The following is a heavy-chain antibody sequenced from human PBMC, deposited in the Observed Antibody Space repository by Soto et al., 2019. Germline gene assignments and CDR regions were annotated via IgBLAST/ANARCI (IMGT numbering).Heavy chain of an antibody. Sequence: GGSLRLSCAASGFTFSSYSMNWVRQAPGKGLEWVSYISSSSSTIYYADSVKGRFTISRDNAKNSLYLQMNSLRAEDTAVYYCARDLFVVRGVMPLTVDWGQGTLVTVSS. CDR1: GFTFSSYS. CDR3: ARDLFVVRGVMPLTVD. J-gene: IGHJ4*02. V-gene: IGHV3-48*01. CDR2: ISSSSSTI. D-gene: IGHD3-10*01.